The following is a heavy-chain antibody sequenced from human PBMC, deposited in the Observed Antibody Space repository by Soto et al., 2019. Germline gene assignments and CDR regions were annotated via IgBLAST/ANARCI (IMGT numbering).Heavy chain of an antibody. CDR1: GGSISSYY. Sequence: PSETLSLTCTVSGGSISSYYLTWIRQPPGKGLEWIGYIYSNGRTNYNPSLKSRVTISVDTSKNQFSLKLRSVNAADTAVYYCTSGVNWNDVSDYWGQGTLVTVSS. CDR3: TSGVNWNDVSDY. V-gene: IGHV4-59*01. J-gene: IGHJ4*02. CDR2: IYSNGRT. D-gene: IGHD1-1*01.